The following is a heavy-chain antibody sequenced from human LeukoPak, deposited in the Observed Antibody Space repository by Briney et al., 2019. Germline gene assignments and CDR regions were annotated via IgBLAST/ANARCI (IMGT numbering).Heavy chain of an antibody. CDR3: ARDLELVNWFDP. J-gene: IGHJ5*02. CDR2: IKQDGSEK. CDR1: GFTFSSYW. Sequence: PGGSLRLSCAASGFTFSSYWMSWVRQAPGKGLERVAKIKQDGSEKYYVDSVKGRFTISRDNAKNSLYLQMNSLRAEDTAVYYCARDLELVNWFDPWGQGTLVTVSS. V-gene: IGHV3-7*01. D-gene: IGHD6-13*01.